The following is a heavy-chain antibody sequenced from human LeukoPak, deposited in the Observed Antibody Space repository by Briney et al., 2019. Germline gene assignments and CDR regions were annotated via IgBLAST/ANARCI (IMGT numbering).Heavy chain of an antibody. J-gene: IGHJ5*02. Sequence: SETLSLTCTVSGGPISSYYWSWLRQPPGKGVEWRGDIYYSGSNNYNHSLKSGVTISVDTYKNEFSLKLSSVPAADPAVYYCARADYGDYEDWFDPWGQGTLVTVSS. CDR2: IYYSGSN. CDR1: GGPISSYY. D-gene: IGHD4-17*01. V-gene: IGHV4-59*01. CDR3: ARADYGDYEDWFDP.